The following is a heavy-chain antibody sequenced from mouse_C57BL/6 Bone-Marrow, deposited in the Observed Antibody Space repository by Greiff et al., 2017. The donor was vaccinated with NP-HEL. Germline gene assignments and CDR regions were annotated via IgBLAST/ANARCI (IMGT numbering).Heavy chain of an antibody. D-gene: IGHD3-1*01. Sequence: QVQLQQPGAELVKPGASVKLSCKASGYTFTSYWMQWVKQRPGQGLVWIGEIDPSDSYTNYNQKFKGKATLTVDTASSTAYMQLSSLTSEDSAVYYCARRAKAYWGQGTLVTVSA. J-gene: IGHJ3*01. CDR1: GYTFTSYW. CDR3: ARRAKAY. CDR2: IDPSDSYT. V-gene: IGHV1-50*01.